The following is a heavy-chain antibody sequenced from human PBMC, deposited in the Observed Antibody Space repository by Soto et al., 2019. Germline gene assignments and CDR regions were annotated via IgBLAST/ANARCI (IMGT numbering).Heavy chain of an antibody. D-gene: IGHD6-19*01. V-gene: IGHV1-46*01. Sequence: QVQLVQSGAEVKKPGASVKVSCKASGYTFTSYYMHWVRQAPGQGLEWMGIINPSGGSTSYAQKFQGRVTMTRDTATSTVYMVLSSLRAEDTAVYYCAREAGAFDYWGQGTLVTVSS. CDR2: INPSGGST. J-gene: IGHJ4*02. CDR3: AREAGAFDY. CDR1: GYTFTSYY.